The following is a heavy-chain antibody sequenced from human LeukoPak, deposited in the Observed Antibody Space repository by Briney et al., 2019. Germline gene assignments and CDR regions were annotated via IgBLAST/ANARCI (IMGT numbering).Heavy chain of an antibody. V-gene: IGHV4-59*01. D-gene: IGHD2-15*01. CDR2: VDCSAST. CDR1: GGSIGGYY. Sequence: SETLSLTCTVSGGSIGGYYWTWIRQPPGKGLEWVGYVDCSASTNHNPSLKSRVTISIDTSKNQFSLKLNSVTAADTAVYYCARLRGPKYYYYYMDVWGKGTTVTVSS. CDR3: ARLRGPKYYYYYMDV. J-gene: IGHJ6*03.